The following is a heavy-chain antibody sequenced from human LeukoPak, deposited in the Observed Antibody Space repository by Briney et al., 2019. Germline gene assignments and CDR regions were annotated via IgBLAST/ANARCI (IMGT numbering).Heavy chain of an antibody. J-gene: IGHJ4*02. D-gene: IGHD5-18*01. CDR2: IYYSGST. V-gene: IGHV4-59*01. Sequence: SETLSLTCTVFGGSISSYYWSWIRLPPGKGLEWIGYIYYSGSTSYNPSLKSRVIMSLDTSKNQFSLKLTSVTAADTAVYYCARDRLWLAYWGQGTLVTVSS. CDR3: ARDRLWLAY. CDR1: GGSISSYY.